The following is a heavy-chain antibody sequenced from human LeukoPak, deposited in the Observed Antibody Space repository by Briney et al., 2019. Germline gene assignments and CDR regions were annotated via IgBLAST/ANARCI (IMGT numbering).Heavy chain of an antibody. CDR2: IGHNGST. V-gene: IGHV4-34*01. Sequence: PSETLSPTCAVYGGSFSDYNWTWIRQPPGKGLEWIGEIGHNGSTDYNPSLKGRLTISVDSSKNQFSLKLASVTAADTAVYYCARPSGATPFKRFDYWGQGTLVTVSS. CDR1: GGSFSDYN. D-gene: IGHD1-14*01. CDR3: ARPSGATPFKRFDY. J-gene: IGHJ4*02.